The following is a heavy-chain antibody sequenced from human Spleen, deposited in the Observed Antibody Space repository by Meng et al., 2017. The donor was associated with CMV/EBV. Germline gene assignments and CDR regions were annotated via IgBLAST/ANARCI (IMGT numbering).Heavy chain of an antibody. CDR1: GFTFSSYS. V-gene: IGHV3-30*02. D-gene: IGHD2-2*01. CDR3: AKDREYIVVVPAALDY. CDR2: IRYDGSNK. Sequence: GESLKISCAASGFTFSSYSMNWVRQAPGKGLEWVAFIRYDGSNKYYADSVKGRFTISRDNSKNTLYLQMNSLRAEDTAVYYCAKDREYIVVVPAALDYWGQGTLVTVSS. J-gene: IGHJ4*02.